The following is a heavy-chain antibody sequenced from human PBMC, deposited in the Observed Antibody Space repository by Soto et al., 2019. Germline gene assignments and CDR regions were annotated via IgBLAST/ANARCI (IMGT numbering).Heavy chain of an antibody. J-gene: IGHJ6*02. CDR1: GGSISSYY. D-gene: IGHD2-15*01. Sequence: SETLSLTCTVSGGSISSYYWSWIQQPPGKGLEWIGYIYYSGSTNYNPSLKSRVTISVDTSKNQFSLKLSSVTAADTAVYYCARVSPLGIYGMDVWGQGTTVTV. V-gene: IGHV4-59*01. CDR3: ARVSPLGIYGMDV. CDR2: IYYSGST.